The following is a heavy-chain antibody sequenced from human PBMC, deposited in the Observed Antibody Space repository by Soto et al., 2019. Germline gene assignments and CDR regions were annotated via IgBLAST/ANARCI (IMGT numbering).Heavy chain of an antibody. J-gene: IGHJ6*02. V-gene: IGHV3-30-3*01. Sequence: VQLVESGGGVVQPGRSLRLSCAASGFTFSSYAMHWVRQAPGKGLEWVAVISYDGSNKYYADSVKGRFTISRDNSKNTLYLQMNSLRAEDTAVYYCARDDSSSSFYYGMDVWGQGTTVTVSS. D-gene: IGHD6-13*01. CDR1: GFTFSSYA. CDR3: ARDDSSSSFYYGMDV. CDR2: ISYDGSNK.